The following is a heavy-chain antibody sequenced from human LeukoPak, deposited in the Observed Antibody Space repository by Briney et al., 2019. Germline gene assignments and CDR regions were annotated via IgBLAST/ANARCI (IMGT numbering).Heavy chain of an antibody. D-gene: IGHD3-22*01. V-gene: IGHV4-34*01. J-gene: IGHJ4*02. CDR2: INHSGST. CDR3: ARSGYYYDSSGYLYYFDY. Sequence: SETLSLTCAVYGGSFSGYYWSWIRQPPGKGLEWIGEINHSGSTNYNPSLKSRVTISVDTSKNQFSLKLSSVTAADTAVYYCARSGYYYDSSGYLYYFDYWGQGTLVTVSS. CDR1: GGSFSGYY.